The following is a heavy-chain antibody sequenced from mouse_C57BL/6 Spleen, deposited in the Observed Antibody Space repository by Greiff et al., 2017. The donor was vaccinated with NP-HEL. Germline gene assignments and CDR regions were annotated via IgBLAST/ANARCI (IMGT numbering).Heavy chain of an antibody. J-gene: IGHJ4*01. CDR2: IDPETGGP. CDR3: TRYDYYAMDY. Sequence: QVQLQQSGAELVRPGASVTLSCKASGYTFTDYEMHWVKQTPVHGLEWIGAIDPETGGPAYNQKFKGKAILTADKSSSTAYMELRSLTSEDSAVYYCTRYDYYAMDYWGQGTSVTVSS. V-gene: IGHV1-15*01. CDR1: GYTFTDYE.